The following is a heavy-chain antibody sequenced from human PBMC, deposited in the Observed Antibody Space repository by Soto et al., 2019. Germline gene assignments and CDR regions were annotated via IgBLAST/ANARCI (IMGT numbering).Heavy chain of an antibody. CDR3: ARGVVAYSSSETQYYYYGMDV. CDR1: GGSFSGYY. J-gene: IGHJ6*02. V-gene: IGHV4-34*01. D-gene: IGHD6-6*01. Sequence: SETLSLTCAVYGGSFSGYYWSWIRQPPGKGLEWIGEINHSGSTNYNPSLKSRVTISVDTSKNQFSLKLSSVTAADPAVYYCARGVVAYSSSETQYYYYGMDVWGQGTTVTVSS. CDR2: INHSGST.